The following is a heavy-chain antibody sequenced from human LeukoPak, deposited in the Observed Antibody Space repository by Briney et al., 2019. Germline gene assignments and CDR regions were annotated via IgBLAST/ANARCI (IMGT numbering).Heavy chain of an antibody. V-gene: IGHV1-2*02. Sequence: ASVKVSCKASGYTFTGYYIYWVRQAPGQGLEWMGLINPNSGAASYGQSFQGRVTMTRDTSISTAYMELSRLRSDDTAVYYCASVSSSGWYTDYFDYWGQGTLVTVSS. CDR1: GYTFTGYY. J-gene: IGHJ4*02. D-gene: IGHD6-19*01. CDR2: INPNSGAA. CDR3: ASVSSSGWYTDYFDY.